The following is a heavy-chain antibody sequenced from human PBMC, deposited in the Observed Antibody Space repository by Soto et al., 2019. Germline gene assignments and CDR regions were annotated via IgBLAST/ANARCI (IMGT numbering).Heavy chain of an antibody. V-gene: IGHV3-73*01. CDR2: IRSKANSYAT. D-gene: IGHD6-6*01. CDR3: TTPYSSSSGDAFDI. Sequence: GSLRLSCAASGFTFSGSAMHWVRQASGKGLEWVGRIRSKANSYATAYAASVKGRFTISRDESKNTAYLQMNSLKTEDTAVYYCTTPYSSSSGDAFDIWGQGTMVTVSS. J-gene: IGHJ3*02. CDR1: GFTFSGSA.